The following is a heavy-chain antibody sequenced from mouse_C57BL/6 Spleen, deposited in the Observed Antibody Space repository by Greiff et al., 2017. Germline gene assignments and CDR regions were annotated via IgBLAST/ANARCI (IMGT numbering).Heavy chain of an antibody. Sequence: VQLKESGAELVRPGTSVKVSCKASGYAFTNYLIEWVKQRPGQGLEWIGAINPGSGGTNYHEKFKGKATLPVDNSSSTDNMQRSILTSEDSAVYFYTRHPFGGSGPTWFAYWGQGTLVTVSA. D-gene: IGHD3-2*02. V-gene: IGHV1-54*01. CDR3: TRHPFGGSGPTWFAY. CDR1: GYAFTNYL. J-gene: IGHJ3*01. CDR2: INPGSGGT.